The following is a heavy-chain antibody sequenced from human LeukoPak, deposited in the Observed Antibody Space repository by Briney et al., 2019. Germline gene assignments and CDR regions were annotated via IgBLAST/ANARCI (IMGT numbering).Heavy chain of an antibody. CDR2: ISGSDGST. D-gene: IGHD6-13*01. CDR1: GFTFSSYA. J-gene: IGHJ4*02. Sequence: PGGSLRLSCAASGFTFSSYAMSWVRQAPGKGLEWVSAISGSDGSTYYADSVKGRFTISRDNSKNTLYLQMNSLRAEDTAVYYCAKDTPIAAAGTITTLPLGYWGQGTLVTVSS. V-gene: IGHV3-23*01. CDR3: AKDTPIAAAGTITTLPLGY.